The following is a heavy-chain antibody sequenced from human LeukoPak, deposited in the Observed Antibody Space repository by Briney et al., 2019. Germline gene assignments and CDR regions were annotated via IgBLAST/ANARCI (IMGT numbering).Heavy chain of an antibody. V-gene: IGHV1-69*13. CDR1: GYTFTSYG. D-gene: IGHD6-6*01. CDR3: ARDSSSYYFDY. CDR2: IIPIFGTA. Sequence: GASVKVSCKASGYTFTSYGISWVRQAPGQGLEWMGGIIPIFGTANYAQKFQGRVTITADESTSTAYMELSSLRSEDTAVYYCARDSSSYYFDYWGQGTLVTVSS. J-gene: IGHJ4*02.